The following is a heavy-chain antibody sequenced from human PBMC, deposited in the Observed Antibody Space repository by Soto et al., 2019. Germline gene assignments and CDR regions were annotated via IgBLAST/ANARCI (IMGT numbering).Heavy chain of an antibody. D-gene: IGHD3-16*01. Sequence: QVQLVQSGDEVRKPGSSVKVSCKASGYIFVNYGIAWVRQAPGQGLEWMGWISPYSGNTHYASKVQGRRTMTPETSTSTAYMDLGCLTFYDTAVYYWGMVDNYVTPTPQDVWGQGTSGT. CDR2: ISPYSGNT. CDR1: GYIFVNYG. V-gene: IGHV1-18*01. J-gene: IGHJ6*02. CDR3: GMVDNYVTPTPQDV.